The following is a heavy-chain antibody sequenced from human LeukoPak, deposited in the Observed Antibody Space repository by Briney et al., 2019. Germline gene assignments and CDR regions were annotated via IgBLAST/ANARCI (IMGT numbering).Heavy chain of an antibody. CDR1: GGSISSYY. J-gene: IGHJ4*02. CDR2: IYYSGST. D-gene: IGHD3-16*01. V-gene: IGHV4-59*01. Sequence: SETLSLTCTVSGGSISSYYWSWIRQPPGKGLEWIGYIYYSGSTNYNPSLKSRVPISVDTSKNQISLKLSSVTAADTAVYYCAREGGGNPDYWGQGTLVTVSS. CDR3: AREGGGNPDY.